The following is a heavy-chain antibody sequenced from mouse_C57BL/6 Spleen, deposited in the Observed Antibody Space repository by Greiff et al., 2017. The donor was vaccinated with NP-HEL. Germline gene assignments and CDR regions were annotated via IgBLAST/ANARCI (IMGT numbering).Heavy chain of an antibody. V-gene: IGHV1-54*01. J-gene: IGHJ4*01. Sequence: SCTASGYAFTHSLIAWVKQRPGQGLEWIGVINPGSGGTNYNEKFKGKATLTADKSSSTAYMQLSSLTSEDSAVYFCARDGYYLGYYWGQGTSVTVSS. CDR3: ARDGYYLGYY. CDR1: GYAFTHSL. D-gene: IGHD2-3*01. CDR2: INPGSGGT.